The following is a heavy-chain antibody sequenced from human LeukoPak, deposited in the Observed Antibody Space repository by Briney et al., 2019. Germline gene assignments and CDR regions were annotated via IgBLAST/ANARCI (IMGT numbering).Heavy chain of an antibody. V-gene: IGHV3-23*01. Sequence: GGSLRLSCAASGFTFSNYAMIWVRQAPGKGLEWVSSISGSGGSTYYADSVKGRFTISRDNSRNTLFLQMNSLSPDDTAVYFCAKEGTPQISTWYDNWGQGTLVTVSS. J-gene: IGHJ4*02. D-gene: IGHD2-2*01. CDR2: ISGSGGST. CDR3: AKEGTPQISTWYDN. CDR1: GFTFSNYA.